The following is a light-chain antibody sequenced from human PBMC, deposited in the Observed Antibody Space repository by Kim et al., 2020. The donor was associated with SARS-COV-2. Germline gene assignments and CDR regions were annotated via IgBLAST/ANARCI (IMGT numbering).Light chain of an antibody. CDR3: LLYFDSSVV. CDR1: TVPVTNHHY. CDR2: SGT. J-gene: IGLJ2*01. Sequence: PGGTASLTCTSSTVPVTNHHYPNWYQQKPGQAPLPLGYSGTAKHSWTPARFSVSGLGGKAALTLSDVQPEDEAEYYCLLYFDSSVVFGGGTQLTVL. V-gene: IGLV7-43*01.